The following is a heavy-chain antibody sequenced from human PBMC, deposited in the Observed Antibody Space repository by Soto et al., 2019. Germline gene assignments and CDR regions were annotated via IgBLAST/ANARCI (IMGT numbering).Heavy chain of an antibody. J-gene: IGHJ6*02. CDR1: GYTFTSYG. CDR3: ARDRAFSTSPFYYYGMDV. D-gene: IGHD2-2*01. CDR2: ISAYNGNT. V-gene: IGHV1-18*01. Sequence: ASVKVSCKASGYTFTSYGISWVRQAPGQGLEWMGWISAYNGNTNYAQKLQGRVTTTTDTSTSTAYMELRSLRSDDTAVYYCARDRAFSTSPFYYYGMDVWGQGTTVTVSS.